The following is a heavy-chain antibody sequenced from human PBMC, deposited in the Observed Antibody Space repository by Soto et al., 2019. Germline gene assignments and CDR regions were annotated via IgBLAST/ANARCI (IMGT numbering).Heavy chain of an antibody. CDR2: IYPGDSDT. V-gene: IGHV5-51*01. D-gene: IGHD3-22*01. CDR1: EYSFAIYW. CDR3: ARRLQYYDSSGLHYYYGMDV. J-gene: IGHJ6*02. Sequence: GVSLTNWSKGSEYSFAIYWSGWVRQITGNGLEWMGIIYPGDSDTRYNPSFQGQVTISADKSISTAYLQWSSLKASDTAMYYCARRLQYYDSSGLHYYYGMDVWGQGTTVTVSS.